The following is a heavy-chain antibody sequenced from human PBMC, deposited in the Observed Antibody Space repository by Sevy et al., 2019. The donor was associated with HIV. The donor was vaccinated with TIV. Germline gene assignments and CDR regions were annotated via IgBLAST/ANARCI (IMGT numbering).Heavy chain of an antibody. CDR3: ARAQRGYNYAYGTSDY. Sequence: GSLRLSCAASGFSFDDYGMNWVRQVPGMGLEWVSGINWNGGSTGYADSVKGRFTISRDNAEKSLFLQMNSLRAEDTALYYCARAQRGYNYAYGTSDYWGQGTLVTVSS. J-gene: IGHJ4*02. CDR2: INWNGGST. CDR1: GFSFDDYG. V-gene: IGHV3-20*04. D-gene: IGHD5-18*01.